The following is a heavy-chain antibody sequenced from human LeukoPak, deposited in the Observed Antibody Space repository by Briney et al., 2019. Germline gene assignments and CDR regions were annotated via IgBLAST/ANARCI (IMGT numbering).Heavy chain of an antibody. V-gene: IGHV4-34*01. D-gene: IGHD1-20*01. CDR2: INHSGST. CDR1: GGSFSGYY. J-gene: IGHJ6*03. Sequence: SATLSLTRPVYGGSFSGYYWSWISQPPGKGLEWIGEINHSGSTNYNPSLKSRVTISVDTSKNQFSLKLSSVTAADTAVYYCARAVPSRVRRITGIFDYYYYMDVWGKGTTVTV. CDR3: ARAVPSRVRRITGIFDYYYYMDV.